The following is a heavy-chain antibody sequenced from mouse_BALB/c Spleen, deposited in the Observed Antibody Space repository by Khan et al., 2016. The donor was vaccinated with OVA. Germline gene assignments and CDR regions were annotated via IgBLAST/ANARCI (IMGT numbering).Heavy chain of an antibody. D-gene: IGHD2-4*01. CDR2: VDPSNGET. CDR3: ARNDYGGFTY. V-gene: IGHV1-74*01. Sequence: VQLQESGPDLVRPGASVKMSCKASGYTFTNFWIHWVKQRPGQGLEWIGMVDPSNGETILNKKFNDKATLNVDKSSNTAYMQLSSLTSEDSAFYSCARNDYGGFTYWGQGTLVTVSA. J-gene: IGHJ3*01. CDR1: GYTFTNFW.